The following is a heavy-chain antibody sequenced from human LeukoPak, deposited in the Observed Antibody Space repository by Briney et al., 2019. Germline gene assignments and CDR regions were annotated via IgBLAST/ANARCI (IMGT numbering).Heavy chain of an antibody. CDR2: IYTSGST. J-gene: IGHJ6*03. CDR1: GGSISSYY. CDR3: ARDLSRVVKGYMDV. D-gene: IGHD4-23*01. Sequence: SETLSLTCTVSGGSISSYYWSRIRQPAGKGLEWIGRIYTSGSTHYNPSLKSRVTMSVDTSKNQFSLKLSSVTAADTAVYYCARDLSRVVKGYMDVWGKGTTVTVSS. V-gene: IGHV4-4*07.